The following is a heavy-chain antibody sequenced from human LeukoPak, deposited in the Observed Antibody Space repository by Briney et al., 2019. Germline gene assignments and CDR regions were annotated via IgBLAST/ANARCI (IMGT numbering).Heavy chain of an antibody. D-gene: IGHD1-26*01. CDR1: GGSISSGSYY. CDR2: IYTRGST. CDR3: AGSTLHYWYFDL. Sequence: SQTLSLTCTVCGGSISSGSYYWSWIPQPAGKGLEWIGRIYTRGSTNHNPPLKIRVTISVDTSKNQFSLKLSSVTAADSAVYYCAGSTLHYWYFDLWGRGTLVTVSS. J-gene: IGHJ2*01. V-gene: IGHV4-61*02.